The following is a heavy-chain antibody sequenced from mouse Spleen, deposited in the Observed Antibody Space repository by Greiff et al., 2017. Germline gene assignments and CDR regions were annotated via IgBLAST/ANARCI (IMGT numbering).Heavy chain of an antibody. V-gene: IGHV5-17*01. Sequence: EVQGVESGGGLVKPGGSLKLSCAASGFTFSDYGMHWVRQAPEKGLEWVAYISSGSSTIYYADTVKGRFTISRDNAKNTLFLQMTSLRSEDTAMYYCAREDYGSSPFAYWGQGTLVTVSA. CDR3: AREDYGSSPFAY. D-gene: IGHD1-1*01. CDR1: GFTFSDYG. CDR2: ISSGSSTI. J-gene: IGHJ3*01.